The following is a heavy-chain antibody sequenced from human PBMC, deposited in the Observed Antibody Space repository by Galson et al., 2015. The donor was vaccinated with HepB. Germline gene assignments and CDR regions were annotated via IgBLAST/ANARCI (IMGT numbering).Heavy chain of an antibody. V-gene: IGHV3-23*01. J-gene: IGHJ4*02. D-gene: IGHD5-18*01. Sequence: SLRLSCAASGFTFSSYSMNWVRQAPGKGLECISVISGGGSSTYYADSVKGRFTISRDNSKNTVSLQMNSLRAEDTAVYYCAKDGRGGHIYGDWGQGTLVTVSS. CDR3: AKDGRGGHIYGD. CDR2: ISGGGSST. CDR1: GFTFSSYS.